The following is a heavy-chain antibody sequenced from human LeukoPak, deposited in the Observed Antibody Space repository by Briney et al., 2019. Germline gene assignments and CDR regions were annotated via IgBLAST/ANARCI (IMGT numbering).Heavy chain of an antibody. CDR1: GFTFSSYA. CDR3: ARDGYYYDSSGYSYYFDY. CDR2: ISYDGSNK. D-gene: IGHD3-22*01. V-gene: IGHV3-30-3*01. Sequence: GGSLRLSCAASGFTFSSYAMPWVRQAPGKGLEWVAVISYDGSNKYYADSVKGRFTISRDNSKNTLYLQMNSLRAEDTAVYYCARDGYYYDSSGYSYYFDYWGQGTLVTVSS. J-gene: IGHJ4*02.